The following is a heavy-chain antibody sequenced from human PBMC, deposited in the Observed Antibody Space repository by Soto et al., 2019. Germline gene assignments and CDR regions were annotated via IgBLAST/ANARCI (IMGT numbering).Heavy chain of an antibody. CDR1: GFIFSDYY. V-gene: IGHV3-11*01. Sequence: PGGSLRLSCAASGFIFSDYYTSWIRQAPGKGLEWVSYISSSGSTIYYADSVKGRFTISRDNAKNSLYLQMNSLRAEDTAVYYCARVKGPGHYYYYMDVWGKGTTVTVSS. J-gene: IGHJ6*03. CDR2: ISSSGSTI. CDR3: ARVKGPGHYYYYMDV.